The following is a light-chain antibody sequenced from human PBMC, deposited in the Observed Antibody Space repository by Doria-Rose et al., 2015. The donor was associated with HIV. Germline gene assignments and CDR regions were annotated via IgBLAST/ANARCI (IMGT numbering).Light chain of an antibody. J-gene: IGKJ1*01. Sequence: TQSPGTLSLSPGARATLSCSASQSASANYLAWYQQRPGQSPRLLIYGASSRATDIPDKFSGSGSGTDFTLTISRLEPEDFAVYYCHQYASSRTFGQGTKVEIK. V-gene: IGKV3-20*01. CDR2: GAS. CDR1: QSASANY. CDR3: HQYASSRT.